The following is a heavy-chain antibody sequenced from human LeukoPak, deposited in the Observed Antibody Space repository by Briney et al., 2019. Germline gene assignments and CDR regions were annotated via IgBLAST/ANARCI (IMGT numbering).Heavy chain of an antibody. J-gene: IGHJ3*02. V-gene: IGHV5-51*01. D-gene: IGHD2-15*01. CDR2: IIPSDSDT. CDR3: ARLKYGYCSGGSRYYDAFDI. CDR1: GYSSTSSW. Sequence: ESLMIFCKGSGYSSTSSWIGSVRQQPAEGVLGRVIIIPSDSDTRYSPSFQGQVTISADKSITTAYLQWSSLKASDTAMYYCARLKYGYCSGGSRYYDAFDIWGQETMVTVSS.